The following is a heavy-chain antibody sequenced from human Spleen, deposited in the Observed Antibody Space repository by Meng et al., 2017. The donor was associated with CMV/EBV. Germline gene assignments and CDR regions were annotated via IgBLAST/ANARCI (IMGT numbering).Heavy chain of an antibody. J-gene: IGHJ4*02. CDR3: AKDWGTGLAPFDY. Sequence: ASGFTFSSYGMHWVRQAPGKGLEWATFIRFDGSKKYYTDSVKGRFTISRDDSKKTLYLQMNGLRIEDTAVYYCAKDWGTGLAPFDYWGQGTLVTVSS. CDR2: IRFDGSKK. D-gene: IGHD3-9*01. CDR1: GFTFSSYG. V-gene: IGHV3-30*02.